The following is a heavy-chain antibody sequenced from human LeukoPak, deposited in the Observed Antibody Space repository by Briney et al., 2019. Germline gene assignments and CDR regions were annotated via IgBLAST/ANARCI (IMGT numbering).Heavy chain of an antibody. CDR1: GFTFSSYG. J-gene: IGHJ2*01. CDR3: ASHDCSSTSCYTRRSNFDL. CDR2: IWYDGSNK. Sequence: GGSLRLSCAASGFTFSSYGMHWVRQAPGKGLEWVAVIWYDGSNKYYADSVKGRFTISRDNSKNTLYLQMNSLRAEDTAVYYCASHDCSSTSCYTRRSNFDLWGRGTLVTVSS. D-gene: IGHD2-2*02. V-gene: IGHV3-33*01.